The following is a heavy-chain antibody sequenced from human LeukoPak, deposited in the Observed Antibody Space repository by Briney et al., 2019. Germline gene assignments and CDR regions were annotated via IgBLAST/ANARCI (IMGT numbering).Heavy chain of an antibody. CDR1: GGSFSGYY. CDR2: INHSGST. D-gene: IGHD2-2*01. V-gene: IGHV4-34*01. CDR3: ARSRSLGIVVVPATSDY. J-gene: IGHJ4*02. Sequence: PSETLSLTCAVYGGSFSGYYWSWLRQPPGKGLEWIGEINHSGSTNYNPSLKSRVTISVDTSKNQFSLKLSSVTAADTAVYYCARSRSLGIVVVPATSDYWVQGTLVTVSS.